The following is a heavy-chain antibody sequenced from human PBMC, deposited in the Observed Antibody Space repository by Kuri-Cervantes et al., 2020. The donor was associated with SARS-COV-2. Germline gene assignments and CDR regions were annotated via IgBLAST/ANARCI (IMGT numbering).Heavy chain of an antibody. D-gene: IGHD2/OR15-2a*01. V-gene: IGHV1-69*05. Sequence: SVKVSCKASGGTFSSYAISWVRQAPGQGLEWMGGIIPIFGTANYAQKFQGRVTITTDESTSTAYMELSSLRSEDTAVYYCARQYFKRFGGYSYYMDVWGKGTTVTVSS. CDR1: GGTFSSYA. J-gene: IGHJ6*03. CDR2: IIPIFGTA. CDR3: ARQYFKRFGGYSYYMDV.